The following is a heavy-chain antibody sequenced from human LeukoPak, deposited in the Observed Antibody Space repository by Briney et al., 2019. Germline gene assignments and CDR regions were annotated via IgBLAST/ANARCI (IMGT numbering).Heavy chain of an antibody. J-gene: IGHJ3*01. Sequence: GESLKISXQASGYDFANFWIGWVRQRPGKGLDWRGIIYPGDSDTRYSPSFQGQVTISADKSISTAYLQWTSLKASDTAMYYCATQGTLTPHNAFDVWGQGTMVTVSS. CDR3: ATQGTLTPHNAFDV. D-gene: IGHD2-15*01. CDR1: GYDFANFW. CDR2: IYPGDSDT. V-gene: IGHV5-51*01.